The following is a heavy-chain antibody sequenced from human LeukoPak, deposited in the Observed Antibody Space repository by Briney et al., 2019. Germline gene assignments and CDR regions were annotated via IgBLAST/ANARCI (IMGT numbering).Heavy chain of an antibody. CDR2: IRGKAYSHAT. CDR3: TRHRPLAAFTP. CDR1: GFTFSGSA. D-gene: IGHD6-6*01. V-gene: IGHV3-73*01. Sequence: PGGSVRLSCAASGFTFSGSAIHWVRQASGKGLEWIGRIRGKAYSHATAYAASVEGRFTISRDDSKDTAYLQMSSLKIEDTAVYYCTRHRPLAAFTPWGQGTLVTVSS. J-gene: IGHJ5*02.